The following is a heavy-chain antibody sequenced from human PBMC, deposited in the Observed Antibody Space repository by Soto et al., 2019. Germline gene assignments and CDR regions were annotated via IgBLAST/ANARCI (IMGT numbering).Heavy chain of an antibody. V-gene: IGHV1-2*02. Sequence: QVQLVQSGADVKTPGASVRVSCKASGYTFTGYYVHWVREAPGQGREWMGWINPETGGTSYAQKFQGSVTLSRDTYINTAYLELSRLRFDDAAVYFCARERYQVISDGMDVWGQGTTVTV. J-gene: IGHJ6*02. CDR3: ARERYQVISDGMDV. CDR1: GYTFTGYY. D-gene: IGHD2-2*01. CDR2: INPETGGT.